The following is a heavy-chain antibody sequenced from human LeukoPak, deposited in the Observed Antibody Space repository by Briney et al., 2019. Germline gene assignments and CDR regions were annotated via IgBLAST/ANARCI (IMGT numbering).Heavy chain of an antibody. CDR2: ISAYNGNT. CDR1: GYTFTSYG. V-gene: IGHV1-18*01. D-gene: IGHD3-3*01. Sequence: ASVKVSCKASGYTFTSYGISWVRQAPGQGLEWMGWISAYNGNTNYAQKLQGRVTMTTDTSTSTAYMELRSLRSDDTAVYYCARCYDFWSGYSPGWFDPWGRGTLVTVSS. J-gene: IGHJ5*02. CDR3: ARCYDFWSGYSPGWFDP.